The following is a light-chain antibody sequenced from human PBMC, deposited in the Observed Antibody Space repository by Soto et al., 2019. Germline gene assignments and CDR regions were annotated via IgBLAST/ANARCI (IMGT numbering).Light chain of an antibody. CDR3: QQYSGSPRT. J-gene: IGKJ5*01. Sequence: NYMNPSPSYLSASVRDSVRLTCRASQSVSNYLNWYQQKPGMAPKVLISAASSWQSGVPARFTGGGSGTEFTLTIRRMEPEDFALYYCQQYSGSPRTLGQGTRLEIK. CDR2: AAS. V-gene: IGKV1-39*02. CDR1: QSVSNY.